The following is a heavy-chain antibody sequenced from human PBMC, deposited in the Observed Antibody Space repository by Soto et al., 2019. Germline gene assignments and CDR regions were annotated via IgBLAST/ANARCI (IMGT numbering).Heavy chain of an antibody. V-gene: IGHV4-4*02. J-gene: IGHJ4*02. D-gene: IGHD3-3*01. Sequence: SETLSLTCGFSVGSVSGSHLWTWVRQSPERGLEWIGQIYHSGSTNYNPSLKSRVTISVDKTQNYFSLTLRSVTAADTAIYYCVADVHYDFWRGSSTGHYFEYLGQGRLVIVS. CDR1: VGSVSGSHL. CDR2: IYHSGST. CDR3: VADVHYDFWRGSSTGHYFEY.